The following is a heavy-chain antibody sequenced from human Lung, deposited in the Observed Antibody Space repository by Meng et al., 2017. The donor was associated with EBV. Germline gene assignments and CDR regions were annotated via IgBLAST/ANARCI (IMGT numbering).Heavy chain of an antibody. CDR2: ITHSGNT. CDR1: GGSFSDYS. CDR3: AREWCSGGSCYPDY. D-gene: IGHD2-15*01. V-gene: IGHV4-34*01. J-gene: IGHJ4*02. Sequence: VPLKRWGAGLLKPSGTLSLTCAVYGGSFSDYSWNWIRQSPGKGLEWIGEITHSGNTYYDPSLKSRVTISVDTSKNQFSLKLSSVTAADTAVYYCAREWCSGGSCYPDYWGQGTLVTVFS.